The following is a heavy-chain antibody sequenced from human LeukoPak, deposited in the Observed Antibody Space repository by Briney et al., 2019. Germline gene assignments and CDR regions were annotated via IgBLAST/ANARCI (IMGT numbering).Heavy chain of an antibody. CDR3: ARQAGSYRDFDF. CDR1: GYRFATYW. V-gene: IGHV5-10-1*01. Sequence: GESLRISCKGSGYRFATYWISWVRQMPGKGLEWMGKIDPSDSYVKYSPSFQGHVTISLDKSISTAYLQWGGLKASDTAMNYCARQAGSYRDFDFWGQGTLVTVSS. D-gene: IGHD3-10*01. J-gene: IGHJ4*02. CDR2: IDPSDSYV.